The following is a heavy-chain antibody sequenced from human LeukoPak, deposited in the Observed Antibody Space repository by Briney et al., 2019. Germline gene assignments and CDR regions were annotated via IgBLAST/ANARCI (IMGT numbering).Heavy chain of an antibody. CDR2: ISAYNGNT. J-gene: IGHJ5*02. CDR3: ARDDVVAVAATQSWFDP. V-gene: IGHV1-18*01. D-gene: IGHD2-15*01. Sequence: ASVKVSCKASGYTFTSYGISWVRQAPGQGLEWMGWISAYNGNTNYAQKLQGRVTMTTDTSTSTAYMELRSLRSDDTAVYYCARDDVVAVAATQSWFDPWGQGTLVTVSS. CDR1: GYTFTSYG.